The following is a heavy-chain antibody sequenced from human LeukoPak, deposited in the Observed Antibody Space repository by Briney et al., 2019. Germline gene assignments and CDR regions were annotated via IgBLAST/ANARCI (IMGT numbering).Heavy chain of an antibody. J-gene: IGHJ4*02. Sequence: GGSLRLSCAGSGFNFRDHWMSWLRQAPGKGPEWVAHIKPDGSEKYYVDSVKGRFIISRDDARNSLSLQMNSLRAEDTAIYYCVKDEGNGDFGVDWGQGTLVTVSS. CDR1: GFNFRDHW. V-gene: IGHV3-7*01. CDR2: IKPDGSEK. D-gene: IGHD2-21*02. CDR3: VKDEGNGDFGVD.